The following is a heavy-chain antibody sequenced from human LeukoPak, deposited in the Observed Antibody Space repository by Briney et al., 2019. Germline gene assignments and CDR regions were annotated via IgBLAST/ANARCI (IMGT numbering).Heavy chain of an antibody. J-gene: IGHJ4*02. D-gene: IGHD6-13*01. Sequence: SETLSLTCTVSGGSISSGDNHWSWIRQPPGKGLEWIGYIYYSGSTYYNPSLKSRVTISVDTSKNQFSLKLNSVTAADTAVYYCARGDLYSSSWYNWGQGTLVTVSS. CDR1: GGSISSGDNH. CDR3: ARGDLYSSSWYN. V-gene: IGHV4-30-4*08. CDR2: IYYSGST.